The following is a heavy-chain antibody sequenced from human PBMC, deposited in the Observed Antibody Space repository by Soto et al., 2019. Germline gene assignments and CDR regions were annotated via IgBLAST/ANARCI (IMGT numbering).Heavy chain of an antibody. J-gene: IGHJ6*02. CDR3: TRFYYDSSGKTGGMDV. D-gene: IGHD3-22*01. CDR1: GFTFGDYA. V-gene: IGHV3-49*04. CDR2: IRSKAYGVTT. Sequence: GGSLRLSCTASGFTFGDYAMSWVRQAPGKGLEWVGFIRSKAYGVTTEYAASVKGRFTISRDDSKSIAYLQMNSLKTEDTAVYYCTRFYYDSSGKTGGMDVWGQGTTVTVS.